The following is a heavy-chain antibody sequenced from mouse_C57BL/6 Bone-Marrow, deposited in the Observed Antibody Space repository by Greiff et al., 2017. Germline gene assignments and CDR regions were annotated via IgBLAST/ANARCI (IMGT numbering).Heavy chain of an antibody. Sequence: QVQLQQSGAELARPGASVKLSCKASGYTFTSYGISWVKQRPGQGLEWIGEIYPRSGNTYYNEKFKGKATLTADKSSSTAYMELRSLTSEDSAVYFCARFPIYYYGSAWFAYWGQGTLVTVSA. CDR2: IYPRSGNT. CDR1: GYTFTSYG. D-gene: IGHD1-1*01. CDR3: ARFPIYYYGSAWFAY. J-gene: IGHJ3*01. V-gene: IGHV1-81*01.